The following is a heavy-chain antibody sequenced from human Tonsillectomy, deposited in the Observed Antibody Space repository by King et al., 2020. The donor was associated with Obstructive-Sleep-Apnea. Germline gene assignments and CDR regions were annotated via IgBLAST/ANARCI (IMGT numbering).Heavy chain of an antibody. CDR3: ARARGSYGAPRDYLDY. CDR1: GYFFRGYY. D-gene: IGHD4-17*01. Sequence: QLVQSGAELKKPGASVTISCKTSGYFFRGYYIHWVRQAPGRGLEWLGIITPSGGPTSYAQKFQGRVTMTRDTSTSTVDMELRSLASEDAAVYYCARARGSYGAPRDYLDYWGQGTRLNVTS. V-gene: IGHV1-46*03. CDR2: ITPSGGPT. J-gene: IGHJ4*02.